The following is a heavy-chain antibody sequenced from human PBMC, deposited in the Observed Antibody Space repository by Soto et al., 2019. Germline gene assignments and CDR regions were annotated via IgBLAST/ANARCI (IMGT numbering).Heavy chain of an antibody. V-gene: IGHV4-34*01. J-gene: IGHJ3*02. CDR1: GGSFSGYY. CDR3: AGYGSGSTDDAFDI. Sequence: ETLSLTCAVYGGSFSGYYWSWIRQPPGKGLEWIGEINHSGSTNYNPSLKSRVTISVDTSKNQFSLKLSSVTAADTAVYYCAGYGSGSTDDAFDIWGQGTMVTVSS. D-gene: IGHD3-10*01. CDR2: INHSGST.